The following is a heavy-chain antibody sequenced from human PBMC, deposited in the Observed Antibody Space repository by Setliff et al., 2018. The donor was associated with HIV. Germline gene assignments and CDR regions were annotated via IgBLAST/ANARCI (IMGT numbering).Heavy chain of an antibody. J-gene: IGHJ4*02. V-gene: IGHV3-21*01. CDR3: ATGYFYDSSGYKH. CDR2: ISSSSTCI. Sequence: PGGSLRLSCADSGFTFTTYSMNWVRQAPGKGLEWVSSISSSSTCIDYADSVKGRFTISRDNAKNSLYLQMNSLRAEDTAVYYCATGYFYDSSGYKHWGQGTLVTVSS. D-gene: IGHD3-22*01. CDR1: GFTFTTYS.